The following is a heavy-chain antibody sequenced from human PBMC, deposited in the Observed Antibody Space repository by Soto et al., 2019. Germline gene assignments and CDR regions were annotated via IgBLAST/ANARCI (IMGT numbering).Heavy chain of an antibody. D-gene: IGHD1-7*01. V-gene: IGHV1-69*05. CDR1: GGTFSSYA. Sequence: QVQLVQSGAEVKKPGSSVKVSCKASGGTFSSYAISWVRQAPGQGLEWMGGIIPIFGTANYAQKFQGRVTITXXEXTXXAYMELSSLRSEDTAVYYCASGKSVLELLSDAFDIWGQGTMVTVSS. J-gene: IGHJ3*02. CDR3: ASGKSVLELLSDAFDI. CDR2: IIPIFGTA.